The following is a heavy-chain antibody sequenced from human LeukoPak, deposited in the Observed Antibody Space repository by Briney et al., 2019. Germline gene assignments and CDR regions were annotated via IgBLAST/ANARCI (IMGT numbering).Heavy chain of an antibody. CDR2: ISGNGGST. J-gene: IGHJ4*02. D-gene: IGHD6-19*01. CDR3: ARGGSSGWYYFDY. CDR1: GFTFSSYA. V-gene: IGHV3-64*01. Sequence: GGSLRLSCAASGFTFSSYAMHWVRQAPGTGLEYVSAISGNGGSTNYANSVKGRFTISRDNSKNTLYLQMGSLRAEDMAVYYCARGGSSGWYYFDYWGQGTLVTVSS.